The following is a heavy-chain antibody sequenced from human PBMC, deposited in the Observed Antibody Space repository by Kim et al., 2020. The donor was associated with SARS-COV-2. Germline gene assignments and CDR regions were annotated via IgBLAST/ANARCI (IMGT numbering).Heavy chain of an antibody. Sequence: SETLSLTCAVYGGSFSGYYWSWIRQPPGKGLEWIGEINHSGSTNYNPSLKSRVTISVDTSKNQFSLKLSSGTAADTAVYYCARVRAGGTSCYKWVRYSCWFDPWGQGTLVTVSS. D-gene: IGHD2-2*02. J-gene: IGHJ5*02. CDR2: INHSGST. V-gene: IGHV4-34*01. CDR1: GGSFSGYY. CDR3: ARVRAGGTSCYKWVRYSCWFDP.